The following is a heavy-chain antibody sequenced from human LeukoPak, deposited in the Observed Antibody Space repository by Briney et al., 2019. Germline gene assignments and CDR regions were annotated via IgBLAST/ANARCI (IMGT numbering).Heavy chain of an antibody. Sequence: PGRSLRLSCAASGFTFSSYAMHWVRQAPGQGLEWMGWINPNSGGTNYAQKFQGRVTMTRDTSISTAYMELSRLRSDDTAVYYCARGLFMWQQLVIGDYWGQGTLVTVSS. V-gene: IGHV1-2*02. CDR1: GFTFSSYA. CDR3: ARGLFMWQQLVIGDY. J-gene: IGHJ4*02. D-gene: IGHD6-13*01. CDR2: INPNSGGT.